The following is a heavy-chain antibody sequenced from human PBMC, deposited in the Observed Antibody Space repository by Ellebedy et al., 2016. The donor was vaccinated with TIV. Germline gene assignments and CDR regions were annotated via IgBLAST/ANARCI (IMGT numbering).Heavy chain of an antibody. J-gene: IGHJ6*03. D-gene: IGHD1-26*01. CDR2: IYWDDDK. Sequence: SGPTLVKPTQTLTLPCSFSGFSLTTSEVGVGWIRQPPGKALEWLAGIYWDDDKRYSPSLKSRLTITKDTSKNQVVLRMTDMDPADTATYYCAHTVGAYHTWYYYWYMDVWGKGTTVTVSS. CDR3: AHTVGAYHTWYYYWYMDV. CDR1: GFSLTTSEVG. V-gene: IGHV2-5*02.